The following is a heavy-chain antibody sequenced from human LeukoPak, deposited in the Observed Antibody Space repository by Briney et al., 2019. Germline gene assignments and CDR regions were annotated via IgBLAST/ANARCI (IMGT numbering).Heavy chain of an antibody. CDR2: MYYSGST. CDR3: ARPYYYDSRIDP. Sequence: SETLSLTCTVSGGSIGSGDYYWSWIRQPPGKGLEWIAYMYYSGSTYYNPSLKSRVTMSADTSKNQLSLKLSSVTAADTAVYYCARPYYYDSRIDPWGQGILVTVSS. CDR1: GGSIGSGDYY. V-gene: IGHV4-30-4*01. D-gene: IGHD3-22*01. J-gene: IGHJ5*02.